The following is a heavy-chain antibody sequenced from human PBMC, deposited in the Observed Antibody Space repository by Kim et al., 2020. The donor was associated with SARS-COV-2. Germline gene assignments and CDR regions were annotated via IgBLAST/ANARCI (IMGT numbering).Heavy chain of an antibody. Sequence: GGSLRLSCAASGFLFSDYGMNWVRQAPGKGLEWVSFISSSSSRIYYADSVKGRFTISRDNAKNSLYLQMNSLRAEDSGVYFCSRVDDYRGRLFYFDFWGHGALVTASS. CDR3: SRVDDYRGRLFYFDF. D-gene: IGHD4-17*01. CDR2: ISSSSSRI. CDR1: GFLFSDYG. J-gene: IGHJ4*01. V-gene: IGHV3-48*04.